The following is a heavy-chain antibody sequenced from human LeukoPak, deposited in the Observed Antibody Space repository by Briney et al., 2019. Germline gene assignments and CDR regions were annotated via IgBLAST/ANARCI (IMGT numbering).Heavy chain of an antibody. CDR1: RFTFSGSW. CDR2: INQDGSEK. J-gene: IGHJ4*02. CDR3: AGGPDILAY. Sequence: GGSLRLSCATSRFTFSGSWMSWVRLPPGKGLEWVANINQDGSEKYYVDSVKGRFTISRDNAKNSLYLQMNSLRSEDTAVYYCAGGPDILAYWGQGTLVTVSS. V-gene: IGHV3-7*04. D-gene: IGHD3-9*01.